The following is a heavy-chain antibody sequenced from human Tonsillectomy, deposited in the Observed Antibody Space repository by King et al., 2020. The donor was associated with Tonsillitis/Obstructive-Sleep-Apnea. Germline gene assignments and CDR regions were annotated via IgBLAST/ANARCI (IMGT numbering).Heavy chain of an antibody. V-gene: IGHV3-30*04. J-gene: IGHJ6*02. D-gene: IGHD2-2*01. Sequence: VQLVESGGGVVQPGRSLRLSCAASGFTFSSYAMHWVRQAPGRGLEWVAVISYDGSNKYYADSVKGRFTISRDNSKNTLYLQMNSLRAEDTAVFYCAREGGSSTSCYYYYYSGMDVWGQGPTVTVSS. CDR3: AREGGSSTSCYYYYYSGMDV. CDR1: GFTFSSYA. CDR2: ISYDGSNK.